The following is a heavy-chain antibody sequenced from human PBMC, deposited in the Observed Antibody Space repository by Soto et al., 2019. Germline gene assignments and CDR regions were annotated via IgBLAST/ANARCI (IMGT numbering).Heavy chain of an antibody. Sequence: ASLKVSCKASGYTLTGYYMHWVRQAPGQGLEWMGWINPNSGGTNYAQKFQGRVTMTRDTSISTAYMELSRLRSDDTAVYYCARVGATAYGMDVWGQGTTVTVSS. CDR2: INPNSGGT. J-gene: IGHJ6*02. CDR1: GYTLTGYY. V-gene: IGHV1-2*02. D-gene: IGHD1-26*01. CDR3: ARVGATAYGMDV.